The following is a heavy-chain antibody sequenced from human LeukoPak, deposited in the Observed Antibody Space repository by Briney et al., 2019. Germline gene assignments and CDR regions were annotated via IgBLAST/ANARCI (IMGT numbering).Heavy chain of an antibody. D-gene: IGHD6-13*01. CDR1: GSTFSSYS. CDR2: ISSSSSTI. J-gene: IGHJ5*02. Sequence: GGSLRLSCAASGSTFSSYSMNWVRQAPGKGLEWVSYISSSSSTIYYADSVKGRFTISRDNAKNPLYLQMNSLRAEDTAVYYCATYSSSPNWFDPWGQGTLVTVSS. CDR3: ATYSSSPNWFDP. V-gene: IGHV3-48*04.